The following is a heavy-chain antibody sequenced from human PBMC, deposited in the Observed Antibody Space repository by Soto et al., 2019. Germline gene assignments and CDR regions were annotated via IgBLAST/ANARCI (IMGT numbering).Heavy chain of an antibody. Sequence: QVQLQESGPRLVKSSETLSLVCSVSGDSIIRSFWGWIRQSPGKGLQYIGYISDSGVTDYDPSLKSRGTISVDTSKNQFSLWLTYVTAADTAVYYCARGAADFSGPDSFDIWGQGTMVTVSS. V-gene: IGHV4-59*01. CDR3: ARGAADFSGPDSFDI. CDR1: GDSIIRSF. J-gene: IGHJ3*02. CDR2: ISDSGVT. D-gene: IGHD2-15*01.